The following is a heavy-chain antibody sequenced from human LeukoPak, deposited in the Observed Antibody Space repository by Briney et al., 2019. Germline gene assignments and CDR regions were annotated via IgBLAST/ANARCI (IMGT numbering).Heavy chain of an antibody. CDR2: IYHSGST. J-gene: IGHJ4*02. V-gene: IGHV4-31*03. Sequence: SETLSLTCTVSGGSISSGGYYWSWIRQHPGKGLEWIGYIYHSGSTYYNPSLKSRVTISVDTSKNQFSLKLSSVTAADTAVYYCAREKSGYYAFDYWGQGTLVTVSS. D-gene: IGHD3-22*01. CDR3: AREKSGYYAFDY. CDR1: GGSISSGGYY.